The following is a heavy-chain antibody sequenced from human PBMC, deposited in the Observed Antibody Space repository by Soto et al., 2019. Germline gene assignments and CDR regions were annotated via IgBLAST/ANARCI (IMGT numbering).Heavy chain of an antibody. CDR3: ARPKVYDDCLDS. J-gene: IGHJ4*02. Sequence: HVQLVQSGAEVKKPGASVKVSCKASAYTFTRFNMHWVRQAPGQGLEWMGWINAGSGNTRYSQKFQGRVTFTRDTSANTVYMEVSSLISEDTAVYYCARPKVYDDCLDSWGQGTLVTVSP. CDR1: AYTFTRFN. V-gene: IGHV1-3*01. D-gene: IGHD3-22*01. CDR2: INAGSGNT.